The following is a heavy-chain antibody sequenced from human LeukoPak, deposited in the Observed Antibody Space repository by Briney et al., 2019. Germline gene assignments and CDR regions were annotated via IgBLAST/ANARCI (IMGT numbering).Heavy chain of an antibody. D-gene: IGHD6-6*01. CDR3: ARGRSIAARRLKFDP. J-gene: IGHJ5*02. V-gene: IGHV4-34*01. Sequence: PSETLSLTCAVYGGSFSGYYWSWIRQPPGKGLEWIGEINHSGSTNYNPSLKSRVTISVDTSKNQFSLKLSSVTAADTAVYYCARGRSIAARRLKFDPWGQGTLVTVSS. CDR1: GGSFSGYY. CDR2: INHSGST.